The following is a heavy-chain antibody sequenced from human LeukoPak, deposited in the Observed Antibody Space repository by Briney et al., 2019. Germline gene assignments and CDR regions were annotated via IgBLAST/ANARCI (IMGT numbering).Heavy chain of an antibody. J-gene: IGHJ4*02. CDR1: GYTFTSYG. V-gene: IGHV1-18*01. D-gene: IGHD3-10*01. CDR2: ISTYNGNT. CDR3: ARVGFNMIRGPLDY. Sequence: GASVTVSCKASGYTFTSYGISWVRQAPGQGLEWMGWISTYNGNTNYAQRLQGRLTITTATSTSTAYMELRSLRSDDTAVYYCARVGFNMIRGPLDYWGQGTLVTVSS.